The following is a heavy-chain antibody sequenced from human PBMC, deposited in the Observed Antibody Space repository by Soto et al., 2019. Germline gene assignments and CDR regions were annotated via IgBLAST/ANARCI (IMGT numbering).Heavy chain of an antibody. V-gene: IGHV4-34*01. J-gene: IGHJ4*02. D-gene: IGHD3-3*01. CDR1: GGSFSGYY. Sequence: SETLSLTCAVYGGSFSGYYWSWIRQPPGKGLEWIGEINHSGSTNYNPSLKSRVTISVDTSKNQFSLKLSSVTAADTAVYYCARGVRFSHYWGQGTLVTSPQ. CDR2: INHSGST. CDR3: ARGVRFSHY.